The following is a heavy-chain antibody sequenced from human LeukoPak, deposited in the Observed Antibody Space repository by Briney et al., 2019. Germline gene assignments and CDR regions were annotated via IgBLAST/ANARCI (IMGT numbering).Heavy chain of an antibody. CDR2: ISSSSSYI. CDR1: GFTFSSYS. Sequence: TGGSVRLSCAASGFTFSSYSMNWVRQAPGKGLEWVSSISSSSSYIYYADSVKGRFTISRDNAKNSLYLQMNSLRAEDTAVYYCARGTTRRDAFDIWGQGTMVTVSS. D-gene: IGHD4-11*01. J-gene: IGHJ3*02. CDR3: ARGTTRRDAFDI. V-gene: IGHV3-21*01.